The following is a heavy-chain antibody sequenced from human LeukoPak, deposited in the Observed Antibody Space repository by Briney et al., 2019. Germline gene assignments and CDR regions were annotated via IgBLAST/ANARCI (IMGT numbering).Heavy chain of an antibody. CDR2: IYYSGST. J-gene: IGHJ4*02. CDR3: ARVGYYDSSGSDY. CDR1: GCSISSYY. V-gene: IGHV4-59*01. Sequence: PSETLSLTCTVSGCSISSYYWSWIRQPPGKGLEWIGYIYYSGSTNYNPSLKSRVTISVDTSKNQFSLKLSSVTAADTAVYYCARVGYYDSSGSDYWGQGTLVTVSS. D-gene: IGHD3-22*01.